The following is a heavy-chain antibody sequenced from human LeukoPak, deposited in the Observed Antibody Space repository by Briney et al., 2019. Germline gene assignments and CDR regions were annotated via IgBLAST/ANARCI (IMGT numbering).Heavy chain of an antibody. J-gene: IGHJ3*02. Sequence: PSETLSLTCTVSGGSISSYYWSWIRQPPGKGLERIGYIYYSGSTNYNPSLKSRVTISVDTSKNQFSLKLSSVTAADTAVYYCARDRYYYDSSGYYYRSDDAFDIWGQGTMVTVSS. V-gene: IGHV4-59*01. CDR2: IYYSGST. CDR1: GGSISSYY. CDR3: ARDRYYYDSSGYYYRSDDAFDI. D-gene: IGHD3-22*01.